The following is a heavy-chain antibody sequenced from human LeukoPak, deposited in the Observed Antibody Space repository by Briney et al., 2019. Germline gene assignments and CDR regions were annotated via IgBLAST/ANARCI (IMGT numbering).Heavy chain of an antibody. Sequence: GGSLRLSCAASEFTFSSYNMNWVRQAPGKGLEWVSSISSSSSYIYYADSVKGRFTISRDNAKNSLYLQMNSLRAEDTAVYYCARDLRQWLVPLNYWGQGTLVTVSS. V-gene: IGHV3-21*01. CDR2: ISSSSSYI. J-gene: IGHJ4*02. CDR1: EFTFSSYN. CDR3: ARDLRQWLVPLNY. D-gene: IGHD6-19*01.